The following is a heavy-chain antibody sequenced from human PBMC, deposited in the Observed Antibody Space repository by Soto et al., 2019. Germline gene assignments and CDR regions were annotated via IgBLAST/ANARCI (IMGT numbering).Heavy chain of an antibody. Sequence: SETLSLTCTVSGGSISSSSYYWGWIRQPPGKGLEWIGSIYYSGSTYYNPSLKSRVTISVDTSKNQFSLKLSSVTAADTVVFYCARPKAYYYDSSGYFDYWGQGTLVTVSS. D-gene: IGHD3-22*01. CDR3: ARPKAYYYDSSGYFDY. CDR1: GGSISSSSYY. CDR2: IYYSGST. J-gene: IGHJ4*02. V-gene: IGHV4-39*01.